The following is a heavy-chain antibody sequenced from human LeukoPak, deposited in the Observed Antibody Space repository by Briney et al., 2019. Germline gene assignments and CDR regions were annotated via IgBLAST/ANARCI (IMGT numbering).Heavy chain of an antibody. CDR1: GGSISGYY. CDR2: IYASGST. CDR3: ARRATMLAGGYFDY. Sequence: SETLSLTCTVSGGSISGYYWSWIRQTPGKGLEWIGYIYASGSTTYKPSLKSRVTISIDTSKNQFSLKLSSVTAADTAVYYCARRATMLAGGYFDYWGQGTLVSVSS. D-gene: IGHD5-12*01. V-gene: IGHV4-4*09. J-gene: IGHJ4*02.